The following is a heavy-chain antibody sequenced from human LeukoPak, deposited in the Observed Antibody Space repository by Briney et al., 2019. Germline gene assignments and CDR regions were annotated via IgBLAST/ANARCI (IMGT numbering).Heavy chain of an antibody. CDR1: GFTFSSYA. CDR2: ISGSGGST. V-gene: IGHV3-23*01. Sequence: HPGGSLRLSCAASGFTFSSYAMSWVRQAPGKGLEWVSAISGSGGSTYYADSVKGRFTISRDNSKNTLYLQMNSLRAEDTAVYYCAKDRYYDSSGYANWGQGTLVTVSS. CDR3: AKDRYYDSSGYAN. J-gene: IGHJ4*02. D-gene: IGHD3-22*01.